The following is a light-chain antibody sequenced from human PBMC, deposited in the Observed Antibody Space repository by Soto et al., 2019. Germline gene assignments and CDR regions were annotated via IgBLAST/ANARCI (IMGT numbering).Light chain of an antibody. CDR2: EAS. CDR3: QQGSTWPWT. J-gene: IGKJ1*01. V-gene: IGKV3-11*01. CDR1: QSVSSS. Sequence: EIVLTQSPGTLSLSPGERATLSCRASQSVSSSLAWYQQKLGQAPRLLIYEASDRATGIPARFSGSGSGTDFTLIISSLEPEDFAVYYCQQGSTWPWTFGQGTKVDIK.